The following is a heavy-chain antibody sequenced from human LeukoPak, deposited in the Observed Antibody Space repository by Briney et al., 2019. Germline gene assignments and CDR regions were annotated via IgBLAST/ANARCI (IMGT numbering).Heavy chain of an antibody. J-gene: IGHJ4*02. CDR3: ASYDILTGLDY. Sequence: SETLSLTCTVYGGSFSGYCWSWIRQPPGKGLEWVGEINHSGSTNYNPSLKSRVTISVDTSKNQSSLKPTSMTAADTAVYYCASYDILTGLDYWGQGTLVTVSS. CDR1: GGSFSGYC. D-gene: IGHD3-9*01. V-gene: IGHV4-34*01. CDR2: INHSGST.